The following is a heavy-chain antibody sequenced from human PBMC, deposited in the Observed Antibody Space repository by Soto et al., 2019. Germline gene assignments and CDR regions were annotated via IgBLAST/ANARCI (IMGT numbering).Heavy chain of an antibody. CDR3: ARGIIPGYSYGHVGRYYYYGMDV. J-gene: IGHJ6*02. D-gene: IGHD5-18*01. Sequence: PGGSLRLSCAASGFTFSSYWMSWVRQAPGKGLEWVANIKQDGSEKYYVDSVKGRFTISRDNAKNSLYLQMNSLRAEDTAVYYCARGIIPGYSYGHVGRYYYYGMDVWGQGTTVTVSS. CDR1: GFTFSSYW. V-gene: IGHV3-7*03. CDR2: IKQDGSEK.